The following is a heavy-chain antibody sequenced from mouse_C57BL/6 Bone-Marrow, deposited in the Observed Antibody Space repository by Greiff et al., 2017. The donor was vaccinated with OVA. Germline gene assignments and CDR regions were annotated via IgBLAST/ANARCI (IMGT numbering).Heavy chain of an antibody. V-gene: IGHV1-80*01. Sequence: QVQLQQSGAELVKPGASVEISCTASGFAFSSYCMHWVKQRPGQGLEWIGQIYPGDGDTNYTGKFKGKATLTADKSSSTAYMPLSSMTSEYSAIYFCTRGYFWGPGTTLTVSS. CDR3: TRGYF. J-gene: IGHJ2*01. CDR1: GFAFSSYC. CDR2: IYPGDGDT.